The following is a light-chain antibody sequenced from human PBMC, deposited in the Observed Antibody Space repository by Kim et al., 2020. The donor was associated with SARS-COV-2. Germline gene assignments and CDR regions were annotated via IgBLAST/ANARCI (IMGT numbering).Light chain of an antibody. V-gene: IGKV1-5*03. Sequence: SASVGARVTITGRASQTISTWLAWYQQKPGKAPKLLLYLASTLESGVPSRFSGSGSGTEFTLTIDSLQPDDFATYYCQHYIRFPYTFGQGTKLEI. CDR2: LAS. CDR1: QTISTW. CDR3: QHYIRFPYT. J-gene: IGKJ2*01.